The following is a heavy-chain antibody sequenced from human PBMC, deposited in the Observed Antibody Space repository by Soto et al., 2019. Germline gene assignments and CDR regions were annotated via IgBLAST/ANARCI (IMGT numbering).Heavy chain of an antibody. CDR1: GYIFVNYG. D-gene: IGHD3-16*01. CDR2: ISPYTGNT. V-gene: IGHV1-18*01. Sequence: QVQLVQSVDEVKKPGASVKVSCKASGYIFVNYGIAWVREAPGQGLEWRGWISPYTGNTHSASKVQGRLTMTTDTSTSTAYMDLGSLTSDDTAVYYCVMVDNYVTPTPQDVWGQGTTVTVSS. CDR3: VMVDNYVTPTPQDV. J-gene: IGHJ6*02.